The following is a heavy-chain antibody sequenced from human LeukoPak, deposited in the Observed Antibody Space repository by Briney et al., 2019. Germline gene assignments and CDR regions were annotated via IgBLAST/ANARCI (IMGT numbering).Heavy chain of an antibody. CDR1: GFTFSSCG. J-gene: IGHJ4*02. V-gene: IGHV3-48*02. CDR2: ISTTSGTI. D-gene: IGHD4-17*01. CDR3: AKTLYGDYGIDY. Sequence: GGSLRLSCAASGFTFSSCGMNWVRQAPGKGLEWVSYISTTSGTIYYADSVKGRFTISRDNAKNSLYLQMNSLRDEDTAAYYCAKTLYGDYGIDYWGQGTLVTVSS.